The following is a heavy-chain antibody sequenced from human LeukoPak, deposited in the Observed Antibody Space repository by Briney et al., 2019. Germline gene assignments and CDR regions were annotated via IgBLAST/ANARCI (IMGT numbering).Heavy chain of an antibody. CDR3: ARVARMATIDY. CDR1: GGSISSYY. CDR2: IYYSGST. V-gene: IGHV4-59*01. Sequence: SETLSLTCTVSGGSISSYYWSWIRQPPGKGLEWIGYIYYSGSTNYNPSLKGRVTISVDTSKNQFSLKLSSVTAADTAVYYCARVARMATIDYWGQGALVTVSS. D-gene: IGHD5-24*01. J-gene: IGHJ4*02.